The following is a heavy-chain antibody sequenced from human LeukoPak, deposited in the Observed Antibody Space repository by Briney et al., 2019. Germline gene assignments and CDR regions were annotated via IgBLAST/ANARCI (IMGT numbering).Heavy chain of an antibody. CDR2: FDPEDGEDGET. V-gene: IGHV1-24*01. D-gene: IGHD3-9*01. Sequence: ASVKVSCKVSGYSLIEVAMHWVRQAPGKGLEWVESFDPEDGEDGETHYAQKFQGRVTMTEDASTDTAYMELTSLSPEDTALYYCAMTDRYAGRPFDYWGQGTLVTVSS. CDR3: AMTDRYAGRPFDY. CDR1: GYSLIEVA. J-gene: IGHJ4*02.